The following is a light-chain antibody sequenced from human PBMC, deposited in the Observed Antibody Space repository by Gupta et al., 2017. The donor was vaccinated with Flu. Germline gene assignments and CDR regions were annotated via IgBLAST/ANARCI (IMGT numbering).Light chain of an antibody. CDR2: LAS. CDR1: HDISSW. CDR3: QQTDSFPHP. J-gene: IGKJ1*01. Sequence: DIQMTQSPSSVSASVGDRVTITCRASHDISSWLVWYKVKPGAPPKLLMYLASTLQSGVPSSFSGSRSGSSFTLTISSLQPEDFATYSCQQTDSFPHPFGPGTRV. V-gene: IGKV1-12*01.